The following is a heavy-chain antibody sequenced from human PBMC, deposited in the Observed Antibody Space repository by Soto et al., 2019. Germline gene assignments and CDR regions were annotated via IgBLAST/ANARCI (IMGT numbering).Heavy chain of an antibody. Sequence: SQTLSLTCAISGDSVSRSTAAWNWIRQAPSRGLEWLGRTYYRSEWNTDYAESVKGRITINPDTSKSQFSLQLNSVTPEDTAVYYCARGYYDSSGYYWVFDYWGQGTLVTVSS. J-gene: IGHJ4*02. CDR3: ARGYYDSSGYYWVFDY. V-gene: IGHV6-1*01. CDR2: TYYRSEWNT. D-gene: IGHD3-22*01. CDR1: GDSVSRSTAA.